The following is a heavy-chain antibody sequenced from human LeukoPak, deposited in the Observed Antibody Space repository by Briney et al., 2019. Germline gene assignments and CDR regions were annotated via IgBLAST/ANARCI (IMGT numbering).Heavy chain of an antibody. CDR1: GGTFSSYA. CDR2: IIPIFGTA. Sequence: GASVKVSCKASGGTFSSYAISWVRQAPGQGLEWMGGIIPIFGTANYAQKFQGRVTITADESTSTAYMELSSLRSEDTAVYYCARGGEAEDVLLWFGEHRLMRYWGQGTLVAVSS. J-gene: IGHJ4*02. D-gene: IGHD3-10*01. V-gene: IGHV1-69*13. CDR3: ARGGEAEDVLLWFGEHRLMRY.